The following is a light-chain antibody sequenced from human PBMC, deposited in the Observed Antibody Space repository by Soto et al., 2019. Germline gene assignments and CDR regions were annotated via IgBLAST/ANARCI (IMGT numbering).Light chain of an antibody. V-gene: IGKV1-6*01. CDR2: AAS. J-gene: IGKJ4*01. CDR1: QSISSY. Sequence: IQMTQSPSSLSASVGDRVTITCRASQSISSYLNWYQQKPGKAPKLLIYAASSLQSGFPSRFSGSGSGTDFTLTISGLQPEDVATYYCLQDNNYPLTFGGGTKVEI. CDR3: LQDNNYPLT.